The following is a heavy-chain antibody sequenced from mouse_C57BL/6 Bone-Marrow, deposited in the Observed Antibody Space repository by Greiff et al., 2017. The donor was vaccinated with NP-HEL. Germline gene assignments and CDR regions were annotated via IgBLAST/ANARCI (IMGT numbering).Heavy chain of an antibody. Sequence: VQLQQPGAELVMPGASVKLSCKASGYTFTSYWMHWVKQRPGQGLEWIGEIDPSDSYTNYNQKFKGKSTLTVDKSSSTAYMQLSSLTSEDSAVYYCARDDYDENWYFDVWGTGTTVTVSS. CDR1: GYTFTSYW. J-gene: IGHJ1*03. D-gene: IGHD2-4*01. CDR2: IDPSDSYT. V-gene: IGHV1-69*01. CDR3: ARDDYDENWYFDV.